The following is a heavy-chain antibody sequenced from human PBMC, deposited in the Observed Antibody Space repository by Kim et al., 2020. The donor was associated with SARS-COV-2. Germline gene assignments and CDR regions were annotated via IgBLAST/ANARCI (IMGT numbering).Heavy chain of an antibody. D-gene: IGHD3-16*01. CDR2: ILYDASNK. J-gene: IGHJ6*02. CDR3: AVWGIFRGCGVDV. Sequence: GGSLRLSCAASRFTFGSYGMHWVRQAPGKGLEWVAVILYDASNKYYSDSVRGRFTISRDNSKNMLYLQMNSLRVEDTAVYYCAVWGIFRGCGVDVWGQGTTVTVSS. V-gene: IGHV3-33*01. CDR1: RFTFGSYG.